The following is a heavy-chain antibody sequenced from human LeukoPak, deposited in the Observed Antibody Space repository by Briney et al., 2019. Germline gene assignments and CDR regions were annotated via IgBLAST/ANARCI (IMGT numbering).Heavy chain of an antibody. V-gene: IGHV3-11*06. CDR1: GFPFSDYY. Sequence: GGSLRLSCAASGFPFSDYYMTWIRQAPGKGLEWISYIGSSTTYTHYADSVKGRFTISRDNAKNSLCLQMNSLRAEDTAVYYCARDKESSGWYLTPYYYGMDVWGKGTTVTVSS. CDR3: ARDKESSGWYLTPYYYGMDV. CDR2: IGSSTTYT. J-gene: IGHJ6*04. D-gene: IGHD6-13*01.